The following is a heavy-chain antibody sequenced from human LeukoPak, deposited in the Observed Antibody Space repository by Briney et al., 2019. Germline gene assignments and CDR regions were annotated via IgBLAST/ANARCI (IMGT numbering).Heavy chain of an antibody. CDR3: ARFGWVDAFDI. Sequence: ASVKVSCKASGYTFTNYYMHWVRQAPGQGLEWMGIINPSGGSTIYAQKFQGRVTMTRDTSTTTVYTELSSLRSEDTAVYYCARFGWVDAFDIWGQGTMVTVSS. J-gene: IGHJ3*02. D-gene: IGHD3-10*01. V-gene: IGHV1-46*01. CDR2: INPSGGST. CDR1: GYTFTNYY.